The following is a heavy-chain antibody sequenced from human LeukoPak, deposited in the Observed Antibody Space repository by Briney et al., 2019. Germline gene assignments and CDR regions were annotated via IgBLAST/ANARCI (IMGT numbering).Heavy chain of an antibody. CDR2: IWYDGSNK. V-gene: IGHV3-33*08. Sequence: GGSLRLSCAASGFTFSSYGMHWVRQAPGKGLEWVAVIWYDGSNKYYADSVKGRFTISRDNSKNTLYLQMNSLRAEDTAVYYCARDRDGWEFDYWGQGTLVTVSS. CDR1: GFTFSSYG. CDR3: ARDRDGWEFDY. J-gene: IGHJ4*02. D-gene: IGHD5-24*01.